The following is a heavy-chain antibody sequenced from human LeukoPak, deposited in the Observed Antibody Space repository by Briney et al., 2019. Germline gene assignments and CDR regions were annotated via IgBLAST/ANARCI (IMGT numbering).Heavy chain of an antibody. CDR2: IYYSGST. V-gene: IGHV4-59*01. D-gene: IGHD1/OR15-1a*01. CDR3: ARQNRADAFDV. Sequence: SETLSLTCTVSGGSFSSYYWSWIRQPPGKGLEWNGYIYYSGSTNYNPPLKSRVTISVDTSKNQFSLRLSSVTAADTAVYYFARQNRADAFDVWGQGTMVTVSS. J-gene: IGHJ3*01. CDR1: GGSFSSYY.